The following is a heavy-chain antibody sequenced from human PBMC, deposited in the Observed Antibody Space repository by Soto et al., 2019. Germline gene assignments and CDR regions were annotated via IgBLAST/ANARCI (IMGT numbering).Heavy chain of an antibody. D-gene: IGHD2-2*01. Sequence: EVQLLESGGGLVQPGGSLRLSCAASGFTFSSYAMRWVRQAPGKGLEWVSAISGSGGSTYYADSVKGRFTISRDNSKNTLYLQMNSLRDEDTVVYYCAKAPNSCTIYWYFDLWGRGPLVTVSS. CDR1: GFTFSSYA. V-gene: IGHV3-23*01. CDR3: AKAPNSCTIYWYFDL. J-gene: IGHJ2*01. CDR2: ISGSGGST.